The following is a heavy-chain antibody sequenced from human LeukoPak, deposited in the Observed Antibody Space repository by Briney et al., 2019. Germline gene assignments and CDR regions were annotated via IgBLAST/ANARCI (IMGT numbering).Heavy chain of an antibody. J-gene: IGHJ4*02. CDR2: ISFDGNNR. CDR1: GFTFSNYG. CDR3: ANDNTRWQQLVYYFDS. D-gene: IGHD6-13*01. Sequence: PGGSLRLSCAASGFTFSNYGMHWVRQAPGKGLEWVAVISFDGNNRYYADSVKGRFTISRDNSKNTLYLQMNSLRAEDTAVYYCANDNTRWQQLVYYFDSWGQGTLVTVSS. V-gene: IGHV3-30*18.